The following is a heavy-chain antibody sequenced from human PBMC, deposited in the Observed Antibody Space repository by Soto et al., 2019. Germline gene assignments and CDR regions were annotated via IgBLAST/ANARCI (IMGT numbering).Heavy chain of an antibody. Sequence: QVQLVQSGAEVKEPGSSVKVSCKASGGTFNSDTINWVRQAPGQGLEWMGRINSILGISNYAQKFQGRIAITADKSTNSGYMELSSLRSEDTAVYYCAREPVRGMGGDSWGQGTLVTVSS. CDR1: GGTFNSDT. CDR2: INSILGIS. D-gene: IGHD3-16*01. V-gene: IGHV1-69*08. CDR3: AREPVRGMGGDS. J-gene: IGHJ5*01.